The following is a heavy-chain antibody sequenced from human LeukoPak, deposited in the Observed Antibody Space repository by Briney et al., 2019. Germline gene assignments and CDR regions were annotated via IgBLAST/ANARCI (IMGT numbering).Heavy chain of an antibody. V-gene: IGHV3-23*01. CDR1: GFTFSSYG. CDR3: TRVGVVGAITGNGH. D-gene: IGHD1-26*01. J-gene: IGHJ4*02. CDR2: ISGSGGST. Sequence: GGSLRLSCAASGFTFSSYGMSWVRQAPGKGLEWVSAISGSGGSTYYADSVKGRFTISRDNSKNTLYLQMNSLKTEDAAVYYCTRVGVVGAITGNGHWGQGTLVTVSS.